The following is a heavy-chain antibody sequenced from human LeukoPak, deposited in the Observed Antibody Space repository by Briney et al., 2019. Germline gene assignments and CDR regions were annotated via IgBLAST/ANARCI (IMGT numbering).Heavy chain of an antibody. D-gene: IGHD6-13*01. V-gene: IGHV4-31*03. J-gene: IGHJ4*02. CDR1: GGSLSSGGYY. Sequence: SETLSLTCTVSGGSLSSGGYYWSWIRQYPGKGLEWIGYIYYSGSTYYNPSLKSRVTISVDTSKNQCSLKLSSVTAADTAVYYCARRIAAAGGVDYWGQGTLVTVSA. CDR3: ARRIAAAGGVDY. CDR2: IYYSGST.